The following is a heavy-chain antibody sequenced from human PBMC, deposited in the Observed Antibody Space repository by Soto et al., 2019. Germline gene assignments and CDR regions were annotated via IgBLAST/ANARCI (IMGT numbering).Heavy chain of an antibody. D-gene: IGHD3-3*01. CDR2: ISGSSSNI. V-gene: IGHV3-48*02. CDR3: ARDHDYAFDI. J-gene: IGHJ3*02. Sequence: EVQLVESGGGLVQPGGCLRLSCAASGFTFSTYSMNWVRQAPGKGLEWISYISGSSSNIWYADSVRGRFTISRDDAQNSVYLQMNSLRDEDTAVYYCARDHDYAFDIWGQGTMVTVSS. CDR1: GFTFSTYS.